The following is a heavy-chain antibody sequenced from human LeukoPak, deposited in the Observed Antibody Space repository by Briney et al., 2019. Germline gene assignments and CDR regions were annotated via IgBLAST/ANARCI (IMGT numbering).Heavy chain of an antibody. CDR2: INPNSGGT. CDR3: ARAALWFGELLDGMDV. D-gene: IGHD3-10*01. Sequence: ASVTVSCTTFGYTFTGYYIHWVRQAPGQGLEWMGRINPNSGGTNYAQKFQGRVTMTRDTSISTAYMELSRLRSDETAVYYCARAALWFGELLDGMDVWGQGTTVTVSS. CDR1: GYTFTGYY. J-gene: IGHJ6*02. V-gene: IGHV1-2*06.